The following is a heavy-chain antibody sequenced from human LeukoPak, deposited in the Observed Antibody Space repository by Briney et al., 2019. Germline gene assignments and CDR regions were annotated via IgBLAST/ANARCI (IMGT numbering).Heavy chain of an antibody. J-gene: IGHJ4*02. CDR1: GFTFSTYG. D-gene: IGHD3-3*01. CDR2: ISGSGGST. V-gene: IGHV3-23*01. Sequence: GSLRLSCAASGFTFSTYGVYWVRQAPGKGPEWVSGISGSGGSTYYADSVKGRFTISRDNSKNTLWLQMNSLRAEDTAVYYCAKVTYYDFWSGPTGLDYWGQGTLVTVSS. CDR3: AKVTYYDFWSGPTGLDY.